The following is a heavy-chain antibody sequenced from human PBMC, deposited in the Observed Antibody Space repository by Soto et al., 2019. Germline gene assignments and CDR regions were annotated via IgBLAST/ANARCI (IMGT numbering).Heavy chain of an antibody. J-gene: IGHJ4*02. Sequence: SETLSLTCTVSGGSITNTNWWSWVRQPPGKGLEWLGAIFHAGSTNYNPSLKSRITTSADKSENRFSLNLTSVTAADTAVYYCARTRQHCSATTCYEFYFDYWGQGTLVTVS. V-gene: IGHV4-4*02. D-gene: IGHD2-2*01. CDR3: ARTRQHCSATTCYEFYFDY. CDR2: IFHAGST. CDR1: GGSITNTNW.